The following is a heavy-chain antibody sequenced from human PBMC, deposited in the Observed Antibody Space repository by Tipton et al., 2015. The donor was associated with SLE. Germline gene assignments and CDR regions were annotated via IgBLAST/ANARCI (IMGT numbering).Heavy chain of an antibody. Sequence: GLVKPSETLSLTCTVSGVSVSNANYFWGWIRQPPGKGLEWIGNLYYRGRTYYNPSPLSRVATSADPSMNQISLKLSSVTATDTAVYYCARSSFLYRKPPNELDNWGQGTLVTVSS. CDR1: GVSVSNANYF. J-gene: IGHJ4*02. CDR3: ARSSFLYRKPPNELDN. D-gene: IGHD1-26*01. V-gene: IGHV4-39*07. CDR2: LYYRGRT.